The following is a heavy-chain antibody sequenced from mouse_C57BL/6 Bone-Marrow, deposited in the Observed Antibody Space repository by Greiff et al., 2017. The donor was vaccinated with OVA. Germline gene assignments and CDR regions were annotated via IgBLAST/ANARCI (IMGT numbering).Heavy chain of an antibody. CDR1: GYSITSCYY. D-gene: IGHD2-4*01. CDR2: ISYDGSN. V-gene: IGHV3-6*01. CDR3: AREEAYYDYAWFAY. J-gene: IGHJ3*01. Sequence: EVKLLESGPGLVKPSQSLSLTCSVTGYSITSCYYWNWIRQFPGNKLEWMGYISYDGSNNYNPSLKNRISITRDTSKNQFFLKLNSVTTEDTATYYCAREEAYYDYAWFAYWGQGTLVTVSA.